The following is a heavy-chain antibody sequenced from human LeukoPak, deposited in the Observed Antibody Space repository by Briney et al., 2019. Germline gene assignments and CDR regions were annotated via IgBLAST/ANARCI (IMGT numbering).Heavy chain of an antibody. J-gene: IGHJ3*01. CDR3: ARDQFYAFDV. CDR1: GLTFSNYW. CDR2: VNEDGSAK. Sequence: PGGSLRLSCVVSGLTFSNYWMIRVRQAPGKGLESVAIVNEDGSAKYYLDSVKGRFTISRDNARNSLYLEMNSLRAEDTAVYYCARDQFYAFDVWGQGTMVTVSS. V-gene: IGHV3-7*01.